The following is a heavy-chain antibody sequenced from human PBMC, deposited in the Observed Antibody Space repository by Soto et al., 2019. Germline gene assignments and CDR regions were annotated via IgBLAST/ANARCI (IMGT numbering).Heavy chain of an antibody. V-gene: IGHV3-33*01. CDR2: IWYDGSNK. CDR1: GFTFSSYG. J-gene: IGHJ6*01. D-gene: IGHD3-10*01. CDR3: ARPQYGV. Sequence: QVQLVESGGGVVQPGRSLRLSCAASGFTFSSYGMHWVRQAPGEGLEWVAVIWYDGSNKYYADSVKGRFTISRDNSKNTLYLQMTCLRAEDTAVYYWARPQYGVWGHGTTVTVSS.